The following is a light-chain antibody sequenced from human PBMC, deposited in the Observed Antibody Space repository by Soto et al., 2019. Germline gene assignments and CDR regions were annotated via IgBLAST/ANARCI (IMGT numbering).Light chain of an antibody. V-gene: IGLV2-14*01. Sequence: QSVLTQPASVSGSPGQSSTISCTGTSSDVGGYNYVSWYQQHPGKAPKLMIYEVSNRPSGVSNRFSGSKSGNTASLTISGLQAEDEADYYCRSYTSSIVVFGGGTQLTVL. J-gene: IGLJ2*01. CDR3: RSYTSSIVV. CDR2: EVS. CDR1: SSDVGGYNY.